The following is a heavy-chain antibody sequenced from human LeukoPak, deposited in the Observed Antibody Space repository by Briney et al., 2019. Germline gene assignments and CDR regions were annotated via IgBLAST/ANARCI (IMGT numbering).Heavy chain of an antibody. Sequence: GGSLRLSCAAPGFTFSSYGMNWVRQAPGKGLEWVSYISSSGSTIYYADSVKGRFTISRDNAKNSLYLQMNSLRAEDTAVYYCAELGITMIGGVWGKGTTVTISS. CDR3: AELGITMIGGV. CDR2: ISSSGSTI. V-gene: IGHV3-48*04. D-gene: IGHD3-10*02. CDR1: GFTFSSYG. J-gene: IGHJ6*04.